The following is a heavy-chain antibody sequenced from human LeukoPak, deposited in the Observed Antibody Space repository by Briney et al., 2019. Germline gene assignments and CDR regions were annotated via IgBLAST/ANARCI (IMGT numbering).Heavy chain of an antibody. CDR1: GFTFSSYA. V-gene: IGHV3-21*01. J-gene: IGHJ2*01. D-gene: IGHD6-13*01. CDR2: ISSGSRDI. CDR3: VSHTAAGRAYWYFDL. Sequence: GGSLRLSCAASGFTFSSYAMSWVRQAPGKGLEWVSSISSGSRDIYYADSVKGRFTISRDNAKNSLSLQMNSLRVEDTAVYYCVSHTAAGRAYWYFDLWGRGTLVTASS.